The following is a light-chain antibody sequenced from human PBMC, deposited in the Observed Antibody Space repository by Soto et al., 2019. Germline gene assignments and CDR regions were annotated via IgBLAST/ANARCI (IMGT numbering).Light chain of an antibody. CDR1: QSISSW. J-gene: IGKJ5*01. CDR3: QQYNSYPIS. Sequence: DIQMTQSPSTLSASVGDRVTITCRASQSISSWLAWYQQKPGKAPKLLIYKATSLESGVPSRFSGSGSGAEITLTISRLQPDDFATYYCQQYNSYPISFGQGTRLEIK. CDR2: KAT. V-gene: IGKV1-5*03.